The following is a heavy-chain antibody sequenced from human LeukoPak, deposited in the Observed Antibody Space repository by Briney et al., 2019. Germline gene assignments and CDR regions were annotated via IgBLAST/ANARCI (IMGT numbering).Heavy chain of an antibody. CDR2: IGLDGDT. Sequence: GGSLRLSCAASGFTFSSYDMHWVRQVTGKGLEWVSGIGLDGDTYSPGSVKGRFAISRENAKNSLYLQMNSLRAGDTGVYYCVRGLRRWSGAFDIWGQGTMVTVSS. J-gene: IGHJ3*02. CDR1: GFTFSSYD. D-gene: IGHD4-23*01. V-gene: IGHV3-13*01. CDR3: VRGLRRWSGAFDI.